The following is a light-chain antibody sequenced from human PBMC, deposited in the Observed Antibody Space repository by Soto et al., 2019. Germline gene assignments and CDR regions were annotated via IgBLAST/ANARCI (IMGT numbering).Light chain of an antibody. CDR1: QSVSSSY. CDR2: GAS. V-gene: IGKV3-20*01. J-gene: IGKJ2*01. CDR3: QQYGRSLPFT. Sequence: EIVLTQSPGTLSLSPGERATLSCRASQSVSSSYLAWYQQKPGQAPRLLIYGASSRATGIPDRFIGSGSGTNFTLTISRLEPEDFAVYYCQQYGRSLPFTFGQGTKLEIK.